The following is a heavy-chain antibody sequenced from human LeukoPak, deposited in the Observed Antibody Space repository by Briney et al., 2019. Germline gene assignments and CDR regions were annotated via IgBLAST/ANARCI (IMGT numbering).Heavy chain of an antibody. Sequence: ASVKVSCKASGYTFTSYDINWVRQATGQGLEWMGWMNPNSGNTGYAQKFQGRVTITTDESTSTAYMELSSLRSEDTAVYYCARLGVPAEYDYWGQGTLVTVSS. CDR2: MNPNSGNT. D-gene: IGHD2-2*01. CDR3: ARLGVPAEYDY. CDR1: GYTFTSYD. J-gene: IGHJ4*02. V-gene: IGHV1-8*01.